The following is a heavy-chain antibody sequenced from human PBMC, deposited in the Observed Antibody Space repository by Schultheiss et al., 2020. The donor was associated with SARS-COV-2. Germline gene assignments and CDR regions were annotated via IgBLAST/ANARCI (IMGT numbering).Heavy chain of an antibody. V-gene: IGHV1-18*01. CDR1: GYTFTSYG. Sequence: ASVKVSCKASGYTFTSYGISWVRQAPGQGLEWMGWISAYNGNTNYAQKLQGRVTMTTDTSTSTAYMELSSLRSEDTAVYYCARGGRGYSYGYVPPYFDYWGQGTLVTVSS. J-gene: IGHJ4*02. D-gene: IGHD5-18*01. CDR3: ARGGRGYSYGYVPPYFDY. CDR2: ISAYNGNT.